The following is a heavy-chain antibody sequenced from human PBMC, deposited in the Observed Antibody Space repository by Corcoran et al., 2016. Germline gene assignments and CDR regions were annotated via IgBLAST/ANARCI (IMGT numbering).Heavy chain of an antibody. CDR3: ARSYYYDSSGYYPIDAFDI. V-gene: IGHV5-51*01. CDR1: GYSFTSYW. CDR2: IYPGDSDT. D-gene: IGHD3-22*01. Sequence: EVQLVQSGAEVKKPGESLKISCKGSGYSFTSYWIGWVRQMPGKGLEWMGLIYPGDSDTRYSPSFQGQVTISADKSISTAYLQWSSLKASDTAMYYCARSYYYDSSGYYPIDAFDIWGQGTMVTGSS. J-gene: IGHJ3*02.